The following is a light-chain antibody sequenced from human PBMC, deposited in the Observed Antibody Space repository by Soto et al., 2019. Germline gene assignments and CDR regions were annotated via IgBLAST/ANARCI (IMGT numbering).Light chain of an antibody. V-gene: IGLV1-40*01. CDR2: SYT. CDR1: SSNIGAGYD. CDR3: QSYDSSLSALV. J-gene: IGLJ2*01. Sequence: QSVLTQPPSVSGAPGQRVTISCTGSSSNIGAGYDVHWYQQLPGTAPQFFIFSYTTRPSGVPGRFSGSKSGTSASLAITGLQSEDEADYYCQSYDSSLSALVFGGGTKLTVL.